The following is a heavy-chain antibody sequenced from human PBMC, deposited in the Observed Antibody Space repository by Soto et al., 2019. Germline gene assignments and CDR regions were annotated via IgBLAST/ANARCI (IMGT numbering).Heavy chain of an antibody. D-gene: IGHD6-13*01. CDR1: GDTFSSYA. CDR2: IIPICGTA. Sequence: SVKVSCKAPGDTFSSYAISWVRQAPGQGLEWMGGIIPICGTANYAQKFKGRVTMTADASTSTAYMELSSLTSEDTAVYYCAKVKRITAAAYYFASWGQGTLVTVSS. CDR3: AKVKRITAAAYYFAS. J-gene: IGHJ4*02. V-gene: IGHV1-69*13.